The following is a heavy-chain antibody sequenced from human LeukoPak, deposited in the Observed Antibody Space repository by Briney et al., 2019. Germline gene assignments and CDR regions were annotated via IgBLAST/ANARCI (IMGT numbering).Heavy chain of an antibody. Sequence: GGSLRLSCAASGFTFSTYAMTWVRQAPGRGLEWISGISDSGARTSYTGSVEGRFTISRDNAKNSLYLQMNSLRAEDTAVYYCARRGYYDSSGFAPYWGQGTLVTVSS. D-gene: IGHD3-22*01. CDR2: ISDSGART. CDR3: ARRGYYDSSGFAPY. J-gene: IGHJ4*02. CDR1: GFTFSTYA. V-gene: IGHV3-23*01.